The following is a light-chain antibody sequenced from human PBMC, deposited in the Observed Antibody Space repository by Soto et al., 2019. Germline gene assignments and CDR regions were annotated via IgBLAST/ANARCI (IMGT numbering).Light chain of an antibody. CDR1: QTISSW. CDR3: QQYYSYST. V-gene: IGKV1-5*01. Sequence: DIQLTQSTSTLPASVGDRVTITCRASQTISSWLAWYQQKPGKAPDLLIYDASRLAGGVPSRFSGSESGTEFTLTIGSLQPDDFATYFCQQYYSYSTFGQGSNVVIK. CDR2: DAS. J-gene: IGKJ1*01.